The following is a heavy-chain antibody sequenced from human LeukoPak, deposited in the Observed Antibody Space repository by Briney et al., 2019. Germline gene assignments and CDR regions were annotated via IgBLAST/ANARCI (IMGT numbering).Heavy chain of an antibody. V-gene: IGHV4-30-2*01. CDR3: AARTYSYYDILTGYFPFDD. D-gene: IGHD3-9*01. Sequence: SQTLSLTCTVSGGSISSGGYYWSWIRQPPGKGLEWIGYIYHSGNTYYNPSLKSRVIISVDRSKNQFSLKLSSVTAADTAVYFCAARTYSYYDILTGYFPFDDWGQGTLVTVTS. CDR1: GGSISSGGYY. CDR2: IYHSGNT. J-gene: IGHJ4*02.